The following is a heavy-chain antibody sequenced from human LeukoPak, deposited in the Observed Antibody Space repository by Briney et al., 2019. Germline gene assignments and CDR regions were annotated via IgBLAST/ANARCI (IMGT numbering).Heavy chain of an antibody. J-gene: IGHJ5*02. CDR1: GGSISSGDYY. Sequence: SETLSLTCTVSGGSISSGDYYWSWIRQPPGKGLEWIGYIYYSGSTYYNPSLKSQVTISVDTSKNQFSLKLSSVTAADTAVYYCARDNAPVSPFDPWGQGTLVTVSS. CDR3: ARDNAPVSPFDP. CDR2: IYYSGST. V-gene: IGHV4-30-4*01.